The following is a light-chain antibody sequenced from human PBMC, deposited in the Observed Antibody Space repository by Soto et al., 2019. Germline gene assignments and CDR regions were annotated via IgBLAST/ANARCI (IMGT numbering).Light chain of an antibody. CDR3: QQSYSTPQP. CDR1: QSISSY. CDR2: AAS. Sequence: EIQMTQAPSSLSASVGDRVTITCRASQSISSYLNWYQQKPGKAPKLLIYAASSLQSGVPSRFSGSGSGTDFTLTISSLQPEDFATYYCQQSYSTPQPFGQGTKVDIK. V-gene: IGKV1-39*01. J-gene: IGKJ1*01.